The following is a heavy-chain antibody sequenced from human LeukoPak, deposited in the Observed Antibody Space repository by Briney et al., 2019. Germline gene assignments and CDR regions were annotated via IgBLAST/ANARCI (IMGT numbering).Heavy chain of an antibody. D-gene: IGHD1-26*01. Sequence: SETLSLTCSVSGDSISFHFWSWIRQPPGKGLEWIGHTYYGGSTDYNPSLASRVTVSADTSKNQFSLKLSSVTVADTAVYYCATLGRAAGNAFDIWGQGTVVIVSS. J-gene: IGHJ3*02. CDR2: TYYGGST. CDR1: GDSISFHF. CDR3: ATLGRAAGNAFDI. V-gene: IGHV4-59*11.